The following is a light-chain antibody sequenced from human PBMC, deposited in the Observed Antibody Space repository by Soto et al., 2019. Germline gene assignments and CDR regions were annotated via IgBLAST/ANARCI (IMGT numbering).Light chain of an antibody. CDR2: DAS. J-gene: IGKJ1*01. CDR1: LTVSSY. Sequence: LTQSPATLSSSPGERATLSCRASLTVSSYLAWYQQKPGQAPRLLIYDASNRATGVPARFSGSGSGTDFTLTISSLQPEDVAVYYCQKYNSSPRTFGQGTKVDIK. V-gene: IGKV3-11*01. CDR3: QKYNSSPRT.